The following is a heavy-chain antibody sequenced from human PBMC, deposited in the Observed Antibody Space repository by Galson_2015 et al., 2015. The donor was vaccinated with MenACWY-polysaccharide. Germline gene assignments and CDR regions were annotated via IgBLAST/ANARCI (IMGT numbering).Heavy chain of an antibody. CDR1: GFTFKNYW. CDR3: AKKGGGYDFAPRFDY. D-gene: IGHD5-12*01. V-gene: IGHV3-7*01. Sequence: SLRLSCAVSGFTFKNYWMSWVRQAPGKGLEWVANIKKDGSEKYCVDSVKGRFTISRDNARSSLYLQMNGLRAEDTAVYYCAKKGGGYDFAPRFDYWGQGTLVIVSS. CDR2: IKKDGSEK. J-gene: IGHJ4*02.